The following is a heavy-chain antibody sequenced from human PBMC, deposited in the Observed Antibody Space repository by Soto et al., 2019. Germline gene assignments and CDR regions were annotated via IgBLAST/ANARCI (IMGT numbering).Heavy chain of an antibody. CDR3: ARVGDTPRDNCEY. CDR1: RPSVTSRNT. J-gene: IGHJ4*02. V-gene: IGHV4-4*02. Sequence: PAGILTLTFAVPRPSVTSRNTLTWVRRPPGKGLEWIGEIYHSGSANYNPSLKSRVTISVDKSKNQFSLKLSSVTAADTAVYYCARVGDTPRDNCEYWGQGTLVNVSS. D-gene: IGHD1-26*01. CDR2: IYHSGSA.